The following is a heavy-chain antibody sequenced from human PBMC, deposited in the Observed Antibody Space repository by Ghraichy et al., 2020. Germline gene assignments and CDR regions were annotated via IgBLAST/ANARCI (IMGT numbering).Heavy chain of an antibody. Sequence: ASVKVSCKASGYTFTGYYMRWVRQAPGQGLEWMGWINPNSGGTNYAQKFQGWVTMTRDTSISTAYMELSRLRSDDTAVYYCAREKYSSSSGSAFDIWGQGTMVTVSS. D-gene: IGHD6-6*01. CDR2: INPNSGGT. CDR3: AREKYSSSSGSAFDI. V-gene: IGHV1-2*04. J-gene: IGHJ3*02. CDR1: GYTFTGYY.